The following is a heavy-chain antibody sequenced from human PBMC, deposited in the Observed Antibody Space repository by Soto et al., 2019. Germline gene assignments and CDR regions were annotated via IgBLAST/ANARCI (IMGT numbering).Heavy chain of an antibody. V-gene: IGHV1-3*01. J-gene: IGHJ6*02. Sequence: ASVKVSCKASGYTFTSYAMHWVRQAPGQRLEWMGWINAGNGNTKYSQKFQGRVTITRDTSASTAYMELSSLRSEDTAVYYCARGCTNVVCSPDYYHYGMDVCGQGSSDTVSS. CDR2: INAGNGNT. CDR3: ARGCTNVVCSPDYYHYGMDV. D-gene: IGHD2-8*01. CDR1: GYTFTSYA.